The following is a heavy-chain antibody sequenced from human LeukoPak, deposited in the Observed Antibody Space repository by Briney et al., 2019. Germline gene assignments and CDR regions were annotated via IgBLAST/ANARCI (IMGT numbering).Heavy chain of an antibody. CDR2: ISSSSSYI. D-gene: IGHD6-19*01. CDR3: ARDGMVAGTDYYYYYMDV. Sequence: GGSLRLSCAASGFTFSIYSMNWVRQAPGKGLEWVSSISSSSSYIYYADSVKGRFTISRDNAKNSLYLQMNSLRAEDTAVYYCARDGMVAGTDYYYYYMDVWGKGTTVTVSS. J-gene: IGHJ6*03. V-gene: IGHV3-21*01. CDR1: GFTFSIYS.